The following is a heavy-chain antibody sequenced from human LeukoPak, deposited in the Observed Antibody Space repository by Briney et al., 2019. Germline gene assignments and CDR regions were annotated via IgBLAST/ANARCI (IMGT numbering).Heavy chain of an antibody. CDR2: IWYDGSNK. J-gene: IGHJ4*02. Sequence: PGGSLRLSCAASGFTFSSYGMHWVRQAPGKGLEWVAVIWYDGSNKYYADSVKGRFTISRDNSKNTLYLQMNSLRAEDTAVYYCARASSGWGEADYWGQGTLVTVSS. CDR3: ARASSGWGEADY. D-gene: IGHD6-19*01. V-gene: IGHV3-33*01. CDR1: GFTFSSYG.